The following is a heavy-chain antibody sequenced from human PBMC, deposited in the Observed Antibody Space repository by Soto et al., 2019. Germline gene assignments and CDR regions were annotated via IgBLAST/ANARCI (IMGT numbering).Heavy chain of an antibody. J-gene: IGHJ4*02. CDR3: AIDRVLLYDFWSGYAFDY. V-gene: IGHV3-7*01. CDR2: IKKDGSEK. CDR1: GFTFSSYW. D-gene: IGHD3-3*01. Sequence: GGSLRLSCAASGFTFSSYWMSWVRQAPGKGLEWVANIKKDGSEKYYVDSVKGRFTISRDNAMNSLYLQMNSLRADDTAGYYCAIDRVLLYDFWSGYAFDYWGQGTLVTVSS.